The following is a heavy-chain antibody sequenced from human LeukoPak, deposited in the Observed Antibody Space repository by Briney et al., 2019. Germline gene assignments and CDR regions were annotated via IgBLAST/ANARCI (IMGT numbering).Heavy chain of an antibody. CDR3: ARHSRKAVAGGFDY. CDR1: GGSISSYY. J-gene: IGHJ4*02. D-gene: IGHD6-19*01. V-gene: IGHV4-59*08. CDR2: IYYSGST. Sequence: SETLSLTCTVSGGSISSYYWSWIRQPPGKGLEWIGYIYYSGSTNYNPSLKSRVTISVDTSKNQFSLKLSSVTAADTAVYYCARHSRKAVAGGFDYWGQGTLVTVSS.